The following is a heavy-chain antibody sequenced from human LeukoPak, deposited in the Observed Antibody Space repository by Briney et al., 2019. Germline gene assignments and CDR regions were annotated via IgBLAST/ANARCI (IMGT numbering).Heavy chain of an antibody. D-gene: IGHD3-22*01. CDR1: GYTFRQYS. J-gene: IGHJ3*02. CDR2: VSPSHTTR. V-gene: IGHV1-18*01. CDR3: ASPHYYEGDAFDI. Sequence: ASVKVSCKASGYTFRQYSISWVRQAPRKGLEWMGWVSPSHTTRVYAQQFQGRVTMTADTNTNTVSMELRSLRSDDTAVYYCASPHYYEGDAFDIWGQGTMVTVSS.